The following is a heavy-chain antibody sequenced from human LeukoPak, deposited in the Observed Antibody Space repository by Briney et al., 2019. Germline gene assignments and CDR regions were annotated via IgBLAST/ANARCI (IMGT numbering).Heavy chain of an antibody. D-gene: IGHD3-10*01. CDR2: INPNSGGT. CDR1: GYTFTNYD. J-gene: IGHJ4*02. V-gene: IGHV1-2*02. Sequence: GASVKVSCKASGYTFTNYDINWVRQAPEQGLGWMGWINPNSGGTNHAQKFQGRVTMTRDTSISTAYMEVSRLRSDDTAVYYCARVSGPAEPFDYWGQGTLVTVSP. CDR3: ARVSGPAEPFDY.